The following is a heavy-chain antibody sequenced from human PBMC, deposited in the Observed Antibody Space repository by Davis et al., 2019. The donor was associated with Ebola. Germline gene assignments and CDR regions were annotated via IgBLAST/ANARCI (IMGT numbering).Heavy chain of an antibody. Sequence: GGSLRLSCAASGFTFSSYAMSWVRLAPGKGLEWVSSISASGTNTHYTDAVKDRVTISRDNSGNTVFLQMVGLRAEDTAVYYCAKGTVVGTREIDSWGQGTLVTVSS. V-gene: IGHV3-23*01. CDR1: GFTFSSYA. CDR2: ISASGTNT. J-gene: IGHJ4*02. D-gene: IGHD6-19*01. CDR3: AKGTVVGTREIDS.